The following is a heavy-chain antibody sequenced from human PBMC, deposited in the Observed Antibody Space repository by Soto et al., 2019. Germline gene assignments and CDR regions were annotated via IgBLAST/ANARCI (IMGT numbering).Heavy chain of an antibody. CDR3: ALLWFGEFPNVDY. CDR2: IKSDGTRT. CDR1: GFTFSSDW. Sequence: GGSLILSCAASGFTFSSDWMHWVRQAPGKGLVWVSRIKSDGTRTTYADFVKGRSTISRDNAKNMLYLEMNSLRAEDTAVYYCALLWFGEFPNVDYWGQGTLVTVS. D-gene: IGHD3-10*01. J-gene: IGHJ4*02. V-gene: IGHV3-74*01.